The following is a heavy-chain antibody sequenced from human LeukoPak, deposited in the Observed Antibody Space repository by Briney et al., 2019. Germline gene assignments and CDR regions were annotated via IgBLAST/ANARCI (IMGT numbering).Heavy chain of an antibody. D-gene: IGHD1-26*01. CDR3: ARGGTGATKRYYFYGMDV. J-gene: IGHJ6*02. V-gene: IGHV3-66*01. Sequence: PGGSLRLSCAASGFTVSSNYMSWVRQAPGKGLEWVSIIYSGGSTYYADSVKGRFTISRDNAKNSLYLQMNSLRAEDTAVYYCARGGTGATKRYYFYGMDVWGQGTTVTVSS. CDR1: GFTVSSNY. CDR2: IYSGGST.